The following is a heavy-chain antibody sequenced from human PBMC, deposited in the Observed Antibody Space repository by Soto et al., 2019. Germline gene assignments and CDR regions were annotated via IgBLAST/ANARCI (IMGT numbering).Heavy chain of an antibody. CDR1: GGTFSSYA. Sequence: EASVKVSCKASGGTFSSYAISWVRQAPGQGLEWMGGIIPIFGTANYAQKFQGRVTITADESTSTAYMELSSLRSEDTAVYYCARVQRWLQFSLSSWFDPWGQGTLVTVS. CDR2: IIPIFGTA. CDR3: ARVQRWLQFSLSSWFDP. V-gene: IGHV1-69*13. D-gene: IGHD5-12*01. J-gene: IGHJ5*02.